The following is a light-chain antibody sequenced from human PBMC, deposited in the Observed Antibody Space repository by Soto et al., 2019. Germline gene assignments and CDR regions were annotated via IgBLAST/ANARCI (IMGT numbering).Light chain of an antibody. CDR2: WAS. CDR1: QSVLYSSNNKNY. CDR3: QQYYSTPSFT. J-gene: IGKJ3*01. V-gene: IGKV4-1*01. Sequence: DIVMTQSPDSLAVSLGERATINCKSSQSVLYSSNNKNYLAWYQQKPGQPPKLLIYWASTRESGVPDRFSGSGSGTDFTPTISSLQAEDVAVYYCQQYYSTPSFTFCPGTKVDIK.